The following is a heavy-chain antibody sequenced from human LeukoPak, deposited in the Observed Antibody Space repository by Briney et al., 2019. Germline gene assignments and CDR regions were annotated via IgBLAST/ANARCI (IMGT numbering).Heavy chain of an antibody. CDR3: ARAGAYGDYVMYY. CDR1: GGSISGYY. V-gene: IGHV4-59*01. D-gene: IGHD4-17*01. CDR2: IYYSGST. J-gene: IGHJ4*02. Sequence: PSETLSLTCTVSGGSISGYYWNWIRQSPGKGLEWIGYIYYSGSTKYNLSLKSRVTISVDTSKNQFSLKLSSVTAADTAVYYCARAGAYGDYVMYYWGQGTPVTVSS.